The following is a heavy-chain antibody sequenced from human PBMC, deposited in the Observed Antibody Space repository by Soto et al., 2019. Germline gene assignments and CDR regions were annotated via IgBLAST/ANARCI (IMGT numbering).Heavy chain of an antibody. CDR2: ISYDGSNK. D-gene: IGHD6-6*01. Sequence: GGSLRLSCAASGFTFSSYAMHWFRQAPGKGLEWVAVISYDGSNKYYADSVKGRFTISRDNSKNTLYLQMNSLRAEDTAVYYCAREGGVAAHYFDYWGQGTLVTVSS. CDR3: AREGGVAAHYFDY. CDR1: GFTFSSYA. V-gene: IGHV3-30-3*01. J-gene: IGHJ4*02.